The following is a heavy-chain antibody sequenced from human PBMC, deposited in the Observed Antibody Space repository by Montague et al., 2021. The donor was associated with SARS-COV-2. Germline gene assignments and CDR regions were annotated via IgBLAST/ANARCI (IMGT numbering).Heavy chain of an antibody. V-gene: IGHV4-59*08. J-gene: IGHJ6*02. Sequence: SETLSLTCTVSGGSISSYYWSWIRQPPGKGLEWIGYIYYSGSTNYNPSLRSRVTISVDTSKNQFSLKLSSVTAADTAVYYCARRGVVPAGMEYYYYGMDVRGQGTTVTVSS. CDR3: ARRGVVPAGMEYYYYGMDV. D-gene: IGHD2-2*01. CDR2: IYYSGST. CDR1: GGSISSYY.